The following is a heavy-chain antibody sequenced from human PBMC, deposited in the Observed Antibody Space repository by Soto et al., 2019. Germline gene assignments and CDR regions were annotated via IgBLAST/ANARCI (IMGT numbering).Heavy chain of an antibody. J-gene: IGHJ5*02. CDR1: GGSISSSSYY. V-gene: IGHV4-39*01. Sequence: QLQLQESGPGLVRPSETLSLTCSVSGGSISSSSYYWGWIRQPPGKGLEWIGSIDYSGSTSYNPSLKSRVPISVDTSRNQFSLKLSSVTAADTAVYYCARQRSGYWSWGQGILVTVSS. D-gene: IGHD5-12*01. CDR3: ARQRSGYWS. CDR2: IDYSGST.